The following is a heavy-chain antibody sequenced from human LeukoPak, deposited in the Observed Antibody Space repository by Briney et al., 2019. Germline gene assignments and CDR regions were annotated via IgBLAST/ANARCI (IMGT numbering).Heavy chain of an antibody. V-gene: IGHV4-34*01. CDR2: INRSGST. J-gene: IGHJ4*02. CDR1: GGSFSAYY. D-gene: IGHD3-10*01. CDR3: ARRSRYYYGSGSYSRYGGYFDY. Sequence: SETLSLTCAVYGGSFSAYYWSWVRQPPGKGLEWIGEINRSGSTNYNPSLKSRVTISVDTSKNQFSLKLSSVTAADTAVYYCARRSRYYYGSGSYSRYGGYFDYWGQGTLVTVSS.